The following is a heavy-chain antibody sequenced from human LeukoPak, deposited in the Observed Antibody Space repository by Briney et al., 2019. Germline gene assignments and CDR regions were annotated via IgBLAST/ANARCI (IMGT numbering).Heavy chain of an antibody. D-gene: IGHD3-22*01. CDR1: GGSISSSSYY. V-gene: IGHV4-39*01. J-gene: IGHJ5*02. Sequence: PSETLSLTCTVSGGSISSSSYYWGWIRQPPGKGLEWIGSIYYSGSAYYNPSLKSRVTISVDTSKNQFSLKLSSVTAADTAVYYCARHLTMIGSEFDPWGQGTLVTVPS. CDR3: ARHLTMIGSEFDP. CDR2: IYYSGSA.